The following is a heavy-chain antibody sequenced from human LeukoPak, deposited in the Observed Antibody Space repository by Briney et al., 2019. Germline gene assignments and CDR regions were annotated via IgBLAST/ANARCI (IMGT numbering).Heavy chain of an antibody. V-gene: IGHV1-46*01. CDR1: GYTFTSYY. D-gene: IGHD3-3*01. Sequence: GASVKVSCKASGYTFTSYYMHWVRQAPGQGLEWMGIINPSGGSTSYAQKFQGRVTMTRDTSTSTVYMELSSLRSKDTAVYYCARAGVVINPTPNYYYYMDVWGKGTTVTVSS. CDR2: INPSGGST. CDR3: ARAGVVINPTPNYYYYMDV. J-gene: IGHJ6*03.